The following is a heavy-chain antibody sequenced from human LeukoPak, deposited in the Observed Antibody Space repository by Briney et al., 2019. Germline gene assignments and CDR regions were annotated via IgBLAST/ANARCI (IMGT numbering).Heavy chain of an antibody. CDR1: GFIFTTYW. V-gene: IGHV3-74*01. CDR3: ASPLGITGTTGVSWFDP. J-gene: IGHJ5*02. CDR2: INIDGSGT. D-gene: IGHD1-20*01. Sequence: PGGSLRLSCAASGFIFTTYWMHWVREAPGKGLVWVARINIDGSGTYYADSVKGRFTISRDNAKNTLYLQMNSLRAEDTAVYYCASPLGITGTTGVSWFDPWGQGTLVTVSS.